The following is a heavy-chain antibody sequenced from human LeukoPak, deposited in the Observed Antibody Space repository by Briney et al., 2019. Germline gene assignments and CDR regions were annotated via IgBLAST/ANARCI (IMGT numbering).Heavy chain of an antibody. V-gene: IGHV1-3*01. CDR1: GYIFTTYT. CDR2: INAGNGNR. CDR3: ARVSDDSGWNFDY. J-gene: IGHJ4*02. Sequence: GASVKVSCKASGYIFTTYTMHWVRQAPGQRLEWMGWINAGNGNRKYSQKFQDRVTITREPSATTAYMELNSLTSEDTAVYYCARVSDDSGWNFDYWGQGTLVTVSS. D-gene: IGHD6-19*01.